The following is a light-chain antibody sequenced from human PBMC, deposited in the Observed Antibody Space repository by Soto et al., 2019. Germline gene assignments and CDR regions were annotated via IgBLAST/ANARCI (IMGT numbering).Light chain of an antibody. Sequence: EIVLTQSPGTLSLSPGQRATLSCRALQSVFTRFLAWYQHKPGQAPRLLLYGASSRATGIPYRFSGSGSGTGFTLTVSRVEPEDFVVYHCQQSGSSAPSFGGGT. J-gene: IGKJ4*01. CDR1: QSVFTRF. CDR3: QQSGSSAPS. CDR2: GAS. V-gene: IGKV3-20*01.